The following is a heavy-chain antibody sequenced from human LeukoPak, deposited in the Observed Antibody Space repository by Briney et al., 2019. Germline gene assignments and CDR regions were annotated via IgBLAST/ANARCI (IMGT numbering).Heavy chain of an antibody. Sequence: PGGSLRLSCAASGFTFSDYYMSWIRQAPGKGLEWVAVIWYDGSNKYYADSVKGRFTISRDNSKNTLYLQMNSLRAEDTAVYYCARYYYDSSGYSNFDYWGQGTLVTVSS. CDR1: GFTFSDYY. CDR2: IWYDGSNK. CDR3: ARYYYDSSGYSNFDY. D-gene: IGHD3-22*01. V-gene: IGHV3-33*08. J-gene: IGHJ4*02.